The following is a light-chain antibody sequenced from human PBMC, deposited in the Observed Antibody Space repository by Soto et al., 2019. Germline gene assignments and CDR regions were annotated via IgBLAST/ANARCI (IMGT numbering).Light chain of an antibody. J-gene: IGKJ2*01. CDR2: SAY. CDR3: QQTYSIPYT. CDR1: QSIRSY. V-gene: IGKV1-39*01. Sequence: DIQMTQFPSSLSSSVGDRATITCRASQSIRSYLNWYQQKAGKAPKLLMYSAYSLLGGIPPRFSGNASGTEFTLTISGLQPEDSAPYYCQQTYSIPYTFGQGTKLEIK.